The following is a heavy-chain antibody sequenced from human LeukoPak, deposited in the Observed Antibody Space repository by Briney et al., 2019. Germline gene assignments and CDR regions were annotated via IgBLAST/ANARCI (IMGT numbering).Heavy chain of an antibody. CDR3: AKGSGNYYDSTGYYLYYGMDV. V-gene: IGHV3-9*01. CDR2: ISWNSGSI. D-gene: IGHD3-22*01. Sequence: GGSLRLSCAASGFTFDDYAMYWVRQAPGKGLEWVSGISWNSGSIDYADSVKGRFTVSRDNAKNSLNLQMNSLGVEDTAVYYCAKGSGNYYDSTGYYLYYGMDVWGQGTTVTVSS. J-gene: IGHJ6*02. CDR1: GFTFDDYA.